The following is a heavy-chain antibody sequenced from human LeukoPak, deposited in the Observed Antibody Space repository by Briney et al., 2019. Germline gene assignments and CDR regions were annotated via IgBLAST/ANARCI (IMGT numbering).Heavy chain of an antibody. CDR1: GGSISSGEYY. D-gene: IGHD4-17*01. Sequence: RTSQTLSLTCTVSGGSISSGEYYWSWIRQPPGKGLEWIGYIYYSGRTYYNVSLKSRVTISVDTSKNQFSLKLSSVTAADTAVYYCARVDGDYTPHAFEIWGQGTMVTVSS. J-gene: IGHJ3*02. CDR2: IYYSGRT. V-gene: IGHV4-30-4*01. CDR3: ARVDGDYTPHAFEI.